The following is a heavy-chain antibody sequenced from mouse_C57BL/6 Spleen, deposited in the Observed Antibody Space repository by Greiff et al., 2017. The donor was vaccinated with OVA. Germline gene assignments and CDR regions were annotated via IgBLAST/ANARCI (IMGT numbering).Heavy chain of an antibody. D-gene: IGHD1-1*01. CDR1: GYTFTDHT. CDR2: IYPRDGST. V-gene: IGHV1-78*01. J-gene: IGHJ3*01. CDR3: ARPNGGYGSSSAWFAY. Sequence: VKLMESDAELVKPGASVKISCKVSGYTFTDHTIHWMKQRPEQGLEWIGYIYPRDGSTKYNEKFKGKATLTADKSSSTAYMQLNSLTSEDSAVYFCARPNGGYGSSSAWFAYWGQGTLVTVSA.